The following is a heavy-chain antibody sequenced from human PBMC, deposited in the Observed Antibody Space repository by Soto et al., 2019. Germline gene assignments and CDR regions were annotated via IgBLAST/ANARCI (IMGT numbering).Heavy chain of an antibody. CDR3: ARPIFGGWHYYYYHYYMDV. J-gene: IGHJ6*03. D-gene: IGHD6-19*01. CDR1: GFTFSSYS. CDR2: ISSSSSYI. V-gene: IGHV3-21*01. Sequence: EVQLVESGGGLVKPGGSLRLSCAASGFTFSSYSMNWVRQAPGKGLEWVSSISSSSSYIYYADSVKGRFTISRDNAKNSLYLQMNSLRAEDTAVYYCARPIFGGWHYYYYHYYMDVWGKGTTVTVSS.